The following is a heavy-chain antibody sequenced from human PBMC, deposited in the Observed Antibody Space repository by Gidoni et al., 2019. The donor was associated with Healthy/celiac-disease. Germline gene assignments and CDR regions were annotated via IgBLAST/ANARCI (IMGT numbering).Heavy chain of an antibody. CDR1: GFTFSSYA. CDR2: ISGSGGST. V-gene: IGHV3-23*01. J-gene: IGHJ4*02. CDR3: AKDREMATRRIYYFDY. Sequence: EVQLLESGGGLVQPGGSLRLSCAASGFTFSSYAMSWVRHAPGKGLEWVSAISGSGGSTYYADSVKGRFTISRDNSKNTLYLQMNSLRAEDTAVYYCAKDREMATRRIYYFDYWGQGTLVTVSS. D-gene: IGHD5-12*01.